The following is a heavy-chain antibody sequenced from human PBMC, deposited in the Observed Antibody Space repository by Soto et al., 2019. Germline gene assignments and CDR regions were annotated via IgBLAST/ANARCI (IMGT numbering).Heavy chain of an antibody. D-gene: IGHD3-10*01. CDR2: IFSSGGT. Sequence: PSETLSLTCVVSGGSISSSSLQWWWIRHPPGRGLDWIGSIFSSGGTYYNPSLKSRVTISVHTSNNQFSLKLSSVTAADTAVYYCARQYYYGSGRQIDYWGQGTLVTVSS. V-gene: IGHV4-39*01. J-gene: IGHJ4*02. CDR3: ARQYYYGSGRQIDY. CDR1: GGSISSSSLQ.